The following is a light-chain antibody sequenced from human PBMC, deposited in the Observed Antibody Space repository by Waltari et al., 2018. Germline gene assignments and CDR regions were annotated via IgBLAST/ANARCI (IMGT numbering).Light chain of an antibody. CDR2: AAS. CDR3: QQRSDWPPH. J-gene: IGKJ5*01. V-gene: IGKV3-11*01. Sequence: EIVLTQSPATLSLSPGERATLSCRASQSVISYLGGYQQTPSQAPRLLIYAASNRATGIPARFSGSGSGTDFTLTISSLEPEDFAVYYCQQRSDWPPHFGQGTRLEMK. CDR1: QSVISY.